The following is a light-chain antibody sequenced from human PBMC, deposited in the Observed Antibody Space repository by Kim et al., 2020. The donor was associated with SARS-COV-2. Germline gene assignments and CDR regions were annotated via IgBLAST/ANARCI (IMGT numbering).Light chain of an antibody. Sequence: PGERATRSYRAGHSVSSSYLAWYQQEPGQAPRLFNYGASSRATGSPDRFSSSGSGTDFTLTISRLEPEDFAVYYCQQYGSSPPYTFGQGTKLEI. J-gene: IGKJ2*01. V-gene: IGKV3-20*01. CDR2: GAS. CDR3: QQYGSSPPYT. CDR1: HSVSSSY.